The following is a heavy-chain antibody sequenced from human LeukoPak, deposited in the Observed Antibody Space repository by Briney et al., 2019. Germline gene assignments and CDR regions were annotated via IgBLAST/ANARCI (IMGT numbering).Heavy chain of an antibody. J-gene: IGHJ4*02. CDR3: ARDSSISWDVFDY. CDR2: IYYSGST. V-gene: IGHV4-39*07. CDR1: GGSISSSIYY. D-gene: IGHD6-13*01. Sequence: SETLSLTCTVSGGSISSSIYYWGWIRQPPGKGLEWIGSIYYSGSTYYSPSLKSRVTISVDTSKNQFSLKLSSVTAADTAVYYCARDSSISWDVFDYWGQGTLVTVSS.